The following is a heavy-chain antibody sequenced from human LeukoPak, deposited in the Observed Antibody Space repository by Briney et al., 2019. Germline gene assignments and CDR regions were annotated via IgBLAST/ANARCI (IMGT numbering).Heavy chain of an antibody. CDR3: AKGYDYNFDY. J-gene: IGHJ4*02. CDR2: ISSSSSYI. V-gene: IGHV3-21*01. CDR1: GFTFSSYS. Sequence: GGSLRLSCAASGFTFSSYSMNWVRQAPGKGLEWVSSISSSSSYIYYADSVKGRFTISRDNSKNTLYLQMNSLTTEDTAVYYCAKGYDYNFDYWGQGTLVTVSS. D-gene: IGHD3-22*01.